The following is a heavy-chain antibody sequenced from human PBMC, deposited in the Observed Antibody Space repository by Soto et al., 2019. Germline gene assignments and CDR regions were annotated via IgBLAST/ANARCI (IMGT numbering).Heavy chain of an antibody. D-gene: IGHD2-2*01. CDR2: ISVYTGNT. J-gene: IGHJ6*02. CDR1: GYSFTSYG. Sequence: GASVKVSCKSSGYSFTSYGVSWVRQAPGQGLEWLGWISVYTGNTKQAQKFQDRVTLTTEASTNTAYMELRNLRSDDTAVYYCATHRSNPARCYTHHLDVWGQGTTVTVSS. V-gene: IGHV1-18*04. CDR3: ATHRSNPARCYTHHLDV.